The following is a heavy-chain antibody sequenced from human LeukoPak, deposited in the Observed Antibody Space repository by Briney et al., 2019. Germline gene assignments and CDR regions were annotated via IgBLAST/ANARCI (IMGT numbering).Heavy chain of an antibody. Sequence: ASVKVSCKASGYTFSNYGINWVRQAPGQGLEGMGWISGYNGNTNYAQKLQGRVTMTTDTSTSTAYMELRSLKSDDTAVYCCASLKNYYDSSGYLVTDAFDIWGQGTMVTVSS. CDR2: ISGYNGNT. V-gene: IGHV1-18*01. CDR3: ASLKNYYDSSGYLVTDAFDI. CDR1: GYTFSNYG. J-gene: IGHJ3*02. D-gene: IGHD3-22*01.